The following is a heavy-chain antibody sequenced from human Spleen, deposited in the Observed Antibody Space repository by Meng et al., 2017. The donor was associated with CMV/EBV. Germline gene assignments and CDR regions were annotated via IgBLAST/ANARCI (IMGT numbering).Heavy chain of an antibody. Sequence: GESLKISCAASGFTFSSYSMNWVRQAPGKGLEWVSYISSSSSTIYYADSVKGRFTISRDNAKNSLYLQMNSLRAEDTAVYYCARISSSFGYGMDVWGQGTTVTVSS. CDR1: GFTFSSYS. CDR3: ARISSSFGYGMDV. J-gene: IGHJ6*02. V-gene: IGHV3-48*04. CDR2: ISSSSSTI. D-gene: IGHD6-13*01.